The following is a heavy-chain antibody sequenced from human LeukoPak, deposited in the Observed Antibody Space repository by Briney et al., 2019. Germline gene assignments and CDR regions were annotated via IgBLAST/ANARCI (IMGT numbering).Heavy chain of an antibody. D-gene: IGHD6-19*01. Sequence: GGSLRLSCAASGFAFSVYAMSWLRQPPGRGLEWVSTINANSGTTSYAASVRGRFSISRDNSKNTLYLQLNTLRADDTATYYCAKPISGGLAVTADWFHPWGQGTLVVVSS. CDR3: AKPISGGLAVTADWFHP. V-gene: IGHV3-23*01. CDR1: GFAFSVYA. CDR2: INANSGTT. J-gene: IGHJ5*01.